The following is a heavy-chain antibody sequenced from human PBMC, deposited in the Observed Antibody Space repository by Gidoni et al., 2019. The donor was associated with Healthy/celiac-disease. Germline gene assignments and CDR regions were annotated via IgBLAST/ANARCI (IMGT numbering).Heavy chain of an antibody. CDR1: GGKFSSYA. D-gene: IGHD3-9*01. Sequence: QGQLVQSGAEVTKPGSSVKVSCKADGGKFSSYAIRWVRQAPGQGLEWMGGIIPIFGTATYAQKFQGRVTITADDSTSTAYMELSSLRSEDTAVYSCARKAPKYYDILTGSLDDAFDIWGQGTMVTVSS. V-gene: IGHV1-69*01. J-gene: IGHJ3*02. CDR3: ARKAPKYYDILTGSLDDAFDI. CDR2: IIPIFGTA.